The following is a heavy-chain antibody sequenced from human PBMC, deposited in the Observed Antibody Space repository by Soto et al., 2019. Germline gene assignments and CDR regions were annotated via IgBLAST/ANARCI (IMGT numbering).Heavy chain of an antibody. CDR2: INPNSGGT. CDR3: ARGVMITFGGVIVPYFDY. V-gene: IGHV1-2*04. CDR1: GYTFTGYY. J-gene: IGHJ4*02. Sequence: GASVKVSCKASGYTFTGYYMHCVRQAPGQVLEWMGWINPNSGGTNYAQKFQGWVTMTRDTSISTAYMELSRLRSDDTAVYYCARGVMITFGGVIVPYFDYWGQGTLVTVSS. D-gene: IGHD3-16*02.